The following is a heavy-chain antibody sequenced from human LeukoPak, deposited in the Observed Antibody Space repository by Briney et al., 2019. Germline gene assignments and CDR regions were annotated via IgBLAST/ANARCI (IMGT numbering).Heavy chain of an antibody. V-gene: IGHV4-59*01. Sequence: SETLSLTCTVSGGSISSYYWSWIRQPPGKGLEWIGYIYYSGSTNYNPSLKSRVTISVDTSKNQFSLKLSSVTAADTAVYYCARGMHTRLRFVDYWGQGTLVTVSS. CDR1: GGSISSYY. CDR3: ARGMHTRLRFVDY. CDR2: IYYSGST. D-gene: IGHD5-12*01. J-gene: IGHJ4*02.